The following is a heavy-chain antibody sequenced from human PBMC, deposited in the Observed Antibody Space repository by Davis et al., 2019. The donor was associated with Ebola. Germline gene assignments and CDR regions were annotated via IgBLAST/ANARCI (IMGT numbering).Heavy chain of an antibody. Sequence: AASVKVSCKASGYTFTGYYMHWVRQAPGQGLEWMGRINLNSGGTNYAQKFQGRVTMTRDTSISTAYMGLSRLRSDDTAVYYCARDGDGTAMVVATPSYYGMDVWGKGTTVAVSS. CDR2: INLNSGGT. CDR1: GYTFTGYY. D-gene: IGHD5-18*01. V-gene: IGHV1-2*06. CDR3: ARDGDGTAMVVATPSYYGMDV. J-gene: IGHJ6*04.